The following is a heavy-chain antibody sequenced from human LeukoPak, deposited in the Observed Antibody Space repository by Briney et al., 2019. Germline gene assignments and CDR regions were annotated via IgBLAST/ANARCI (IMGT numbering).Heavy chain of an antibody. V-gene: IGHV1-18*04. CDR2: ISAYNGNT. CDR1: GYTFTSYG. D-gene: IGHD4-17*01. CDR3: ARDAFTVTTPNYFDY. J-gene: IGHJ4*02. Sequence: ASVKVSCKASGYTFTSYGISWVRQAPGQGLEWKGWISAYNGNTNYAQKLQGRVTMTTDTSTSTAYMELRSLRSDDTAVYYCARDAFTVTTPNYFDYWGQGTLVTVSS.